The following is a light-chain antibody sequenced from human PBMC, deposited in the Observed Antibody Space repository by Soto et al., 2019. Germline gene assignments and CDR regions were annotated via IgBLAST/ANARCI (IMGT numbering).Light chain of an antibody. J-gene: IGLJ3*02. V-gene: IGLV1-44*01. CDR3: AAWDDSLNGGV. CDR2: SNV. CDR1: SSNIGGNT. Sequence: QSVLTQPPSASGTPGQTVTFSCSGSSSNIGGNTVNWYQQLPGTAPKLLIYSNVQRPSGVPDRFSGSKSGTSASLAISGLQSEDEADYYCAAWDDSLNGGVFGGGTKLTVL.